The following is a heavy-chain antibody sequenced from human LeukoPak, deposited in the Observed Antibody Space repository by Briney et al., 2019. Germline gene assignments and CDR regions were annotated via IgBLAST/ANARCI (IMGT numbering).Heavy chain of an antibody. CDR3: ARDRTSHVHYFDY. Sequence: GGSLRLSCAASGFTFSTFAMIWVRQPPGKGLEWVSSIFPSGGEIHYADSVRGRFTISRDNAKNSLYLQMNSLRAEDTALYYCARDRTSHVHYFDYWGQGTLVTVSS. V-gene: IGHV3-21*04. CDR1: GFTFSTFA. D-gene: IGHD2-2*01. CDR2: IFPSGGEI. J-gene: IGHJ4*02.